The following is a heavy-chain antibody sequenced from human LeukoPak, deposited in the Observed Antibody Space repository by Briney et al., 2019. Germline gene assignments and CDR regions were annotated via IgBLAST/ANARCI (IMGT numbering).Heavy chain of an antibody. CDR3: ARVVPNYDILTGPTFSFDY. CDR2: IKQDGSEK. D-gene: IGHD3-9*01. V-gene: IGHV3-7*03. J-gene: IGHJ4*02. Sequence: GGSLRLSCAASGFTFSSYWMSRVRQAPGKGLEWVANIKQDGSEKYYVDSVKGRFTISRDNAKNSLYLQMNSLRAEDTAVYYCARVVPNYDILTGPTFSFDYWGQGTLVTVSS. CDR1: GFTFSSYW.